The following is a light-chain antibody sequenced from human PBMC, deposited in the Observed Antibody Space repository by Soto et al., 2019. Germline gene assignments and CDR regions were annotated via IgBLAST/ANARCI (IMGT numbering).Light chain of an antibody. Sequence: QSALTQPASVSGSPGQSITISCTGINSDVGAYNLVSWYQQYPGKAPKLMIYEVTNRPSGVSNRFSGSKSGNTASLTISGLQAEDEADYYCSSYTTSITLGVFGTWTKVTVL. CDR3: SSYTTSITLGV. J-gene: IGLJ1*01. V-gene: IGLV2-14*01. CDR2: EVT. CDR1: NSDVGAYNL.